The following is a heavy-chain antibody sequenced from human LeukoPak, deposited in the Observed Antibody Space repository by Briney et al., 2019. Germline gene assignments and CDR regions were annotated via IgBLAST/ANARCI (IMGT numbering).Heavy chain of an antibody. CDR1: GYTFTSYG. CDR2: ISAYNGNT. D-gene: IGHD3-9*01. CDR3: ARGGVRYFDWLFPFDY. J-gene: IGHJ4*02. Sequence: ASVKVSCKASGYTFTSYGISWVRQAPGQGLEWMGWISAYNGNTNYAQKLQGRVNMTTDTSTSTAYMGLRSLRSDDTAVYYCARGGVRYFDWLFPFDYWGQGTLVTVSS. V-gene: IGHV1-18*01.